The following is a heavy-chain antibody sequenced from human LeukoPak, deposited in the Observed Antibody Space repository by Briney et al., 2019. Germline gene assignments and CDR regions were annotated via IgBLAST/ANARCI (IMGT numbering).Heavy chain of an antibody. V-gene: IGHV3-43*01. J-gene: IGHJ5*02. CDR1: GFTFDDYT. D-gene: IGHD3-10*01. CDR3: AKDSYSSGSYGYLDP. CDR2: ISWDGGST. Sequence: PGGSLRLSCAASGFTFDDYTMHWVRQAPGKGLEWVSLISWDGGSTYYADSVKGRFTISRDNSKNSLYLQMNSLRVEDTALYYCAKDSYSSGSYGYLDPWGQGTLVTVSS.